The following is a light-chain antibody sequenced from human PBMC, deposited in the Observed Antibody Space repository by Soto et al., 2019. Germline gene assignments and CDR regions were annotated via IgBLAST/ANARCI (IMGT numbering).Light chain of an antibody. CDR3: SSYAGSNTWV. V-gene: IGLV2-8*01. J-gene: IGLJ3*02. CDR1: SRDIGAYNY. CDR2: DVS. Sequence: QSALTQPASVSGSPGQSITISCSGTSRDIGAYNYVSWYQQHPGKAPKLMIYDVSKWPSGVPDRFSGSKSGNTASLTISGLQAEDEADYYCSSYAGSNTWVFGGGTKVTVL.